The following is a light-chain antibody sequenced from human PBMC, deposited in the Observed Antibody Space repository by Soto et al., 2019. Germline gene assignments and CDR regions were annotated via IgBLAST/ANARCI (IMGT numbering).Light chain of an antibody. CDR3: QKYDGAPWT. J-gene: IGKJ1*01. Sequence: DIQMTQSPSTLSASLGDRVTITCLASQGISNYLAWYQQKPGKVPKLLIYAASTLQSGVPSRFSGSGSGTDFTLTISSLQPEDVATYYCQKYDGAPWTFGQGTKVDI. CDR1: QGISNY. V-gene: IGKV1-27*01. CDR2: AAS.